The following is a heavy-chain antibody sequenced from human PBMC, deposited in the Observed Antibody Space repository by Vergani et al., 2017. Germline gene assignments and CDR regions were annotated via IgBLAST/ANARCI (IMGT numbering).Heavy chain of an antibody. CDR1: GGSISSGGYY. CDR3: AREAIKRYYYYGMDV. J-gene: IGHJ6*02. Sequence: QVQLQESGPGLVKPSETLYLTCTVSGGSISSGGYYWSWIRQHPGKGLEWIGYIYYSGSTYYNPSLKSRVTISVDTSKNQFSLKLSSVTAADTAVYYCAREAIKRYYYYGMDVWGQGTTVTVSS. V-gene: IGHV4-31*03. D-gene: IGHD2-2*02. CDR2: IYYSGST.